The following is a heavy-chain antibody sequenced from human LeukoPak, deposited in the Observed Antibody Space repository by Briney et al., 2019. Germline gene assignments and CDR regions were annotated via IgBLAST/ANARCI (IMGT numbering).Heavy chain of an antibody. CDR1: GYTFTSYD. CDR2: MNPNSGNT. V-gene: IGHV1-8*01. Sequence: ASVKVSCKASGYTFTSYDINWVRQATGQGLEWMGWMNPNSGNTSYAQKFQGRVTMTRNTSISTAYMELSSLRSEDTAVYYCARAPMVRGVIVNWFDPWGQGTLVTVSS. J-gene: IGHJ5*02. CDR3: ARAPMVRGVIVNWFDP. D-gene: IGHD3-10*01.